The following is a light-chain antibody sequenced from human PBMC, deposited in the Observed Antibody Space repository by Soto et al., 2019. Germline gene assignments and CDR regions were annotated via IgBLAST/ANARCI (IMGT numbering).Light chain of an antibody. CDR1: QTISAW. CDR3: QQYDSYSYT. J-gene: IGKJ2*01. V-gene: IGKV1-5*03. Sequence: DIQMPQSPSTLSASVGDRVTLTCRASQTISAWLAWYQQKPGKAPKLLIYKASNLESGVPSRFSGSGSGTEFTLTISSLQPDDFATYYCQQYDSYSYTFGQGTKLEIK. CDR2: KAS.